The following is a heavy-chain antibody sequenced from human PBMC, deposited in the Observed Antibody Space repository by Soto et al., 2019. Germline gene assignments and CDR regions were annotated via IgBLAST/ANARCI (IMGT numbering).Heavy chain of an antibody. V-gene: IGHV3-33*01. D-gene: IGHD3-22*01. CDR1: GFTFSSYG. Sequence: QVQLVESGGGVVQPGRSLRLSCAASGFTFSSYGMHWVRQAPGKGLEWVAVIWYDGSNKYYADSVKGRFTISRDNSKNTLYLQMNSLRAGDTAVYYCARADSSGYYFRVIYGMDVWAKGPRSPSP. J-gene: IGHJ6*02. CDR3: ARADSSGYYFRVIYGMDV. CDR2: IWYDGSNK.